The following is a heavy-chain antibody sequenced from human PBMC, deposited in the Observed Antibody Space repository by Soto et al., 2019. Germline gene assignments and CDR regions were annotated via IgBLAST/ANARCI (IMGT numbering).Heavy chain of an antibody. CDR2: ITGSGFTI. D-gene: IGHD3-22*01. CDR1: GFTFSSYE. CDR3: ARTYYDGSGYYYLDS. Sequence: PXGSLRLSCAASGFTFSSYEMNGVRQAPGKGLEWVSYITGSGFTIYYADSVKGRFTISRDNAKNSLYLQMNSLRVEDTAVYYCARTYYDGSGYYYLDSWGQGTLVTVSS. V-gene: IGHV3-48*03. J-gene: IGHJ4*02.